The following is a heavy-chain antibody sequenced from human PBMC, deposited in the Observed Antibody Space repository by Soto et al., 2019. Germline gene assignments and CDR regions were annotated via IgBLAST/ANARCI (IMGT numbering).Heavy chain of an antibody. D-gene: IGHD6-19*01. Sequence: PSETLSLTCTVSGGSISSGGYSGSWIRQPPGKGLEWIGYIYHSGSTYYNPSLKSRVTISLDRSKNHFSLKLSSVSAADTAVYYCARAQWLVLDYWGQGTLVTVSS. CDR3: ARAQWLVLDY. CDR1: GGSISSGGYS. V-gene: IGHV4-30-2*01. J-gene: IGHJ4*02. CDR2: IYHSGST.